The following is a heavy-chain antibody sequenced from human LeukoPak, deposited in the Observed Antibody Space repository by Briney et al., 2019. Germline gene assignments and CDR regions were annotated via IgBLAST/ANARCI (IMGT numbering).Heavy chain of an antibody. CDR3: ARSKAHLSTSWYGNWFDP. D-gene: IGHD2-2*01. J-gene: IGHJ5*02. CDR1: GYSVSSGYY. CDR2: IYHSGDT. V-gene: IGHV4-38-2*02. Sequence: SETLSLTCTVSGYSVSSGYYWGWFRQPPGKGLEWIASIYHSGDTYYNPSLRSRVTISLDASKNQLSLKLSSVTAADTAVYYCARSKAHLSTSWYGNWFDPWGQGTLVTVSS.